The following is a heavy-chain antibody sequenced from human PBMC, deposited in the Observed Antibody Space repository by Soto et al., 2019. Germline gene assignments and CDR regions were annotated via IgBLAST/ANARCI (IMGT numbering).Heavy chain of an antibody. CDR2: IYYTGST. D-gene: IGHD3-22*01. CDR1: GAFISSGDYY. Sequence: SETLSLTCTVSGAFISSGDYYWSWLRPPPGKGLEWIGYIYYTGSTYYNPSLKSRLSISVAAYKIPLSLELTSVTVAATAEYSGARAFVESSCYYWALGLWGQGTLVTVSS. CDR3: ARAFVESSCYYWALGL. J-gene: IGHJ4*02. V-gene: IGHV4-30-4*01.